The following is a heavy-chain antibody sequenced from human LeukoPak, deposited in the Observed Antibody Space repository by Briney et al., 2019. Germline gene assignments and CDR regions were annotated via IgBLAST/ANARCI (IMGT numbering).Heavy chain of an antibody. D-gene: IGHD2-15*01. CDR3: AREYWWERNYYYYGMDV. Sequence: ASVKVSCKASGYTFTVYYMHWVRQAHGQGLEWMGWINPNSGGTNYAQKFQGRVTMTRDTSISTAYMELSRLRSDDTAVYYCAREYWWERNYYYYGMDVWGQGTTVTVSS. J-gene: IGHJ6*02. V-gene: IGHV1-2*02. CDR2: INPNSGGT. CDR1: GYTFTVYY.